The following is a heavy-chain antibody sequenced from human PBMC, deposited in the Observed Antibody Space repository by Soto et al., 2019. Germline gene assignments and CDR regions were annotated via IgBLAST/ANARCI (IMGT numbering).Heavy chain of an antibody. J-gene: IGHJ5*02. CDR2: IYYSGST. CDR1: GGSISSGGYY. D-gene: IGHD2-2*01. Sequence: QVQLQESGPGLVKPSQTLSLTCTVSGGSISSGGYYWSWIRQHPGKGLEWIGYIYYSGSTYYNPSLKSRVTISVDTSKNQFSLKLSSVTAADTAVYYCARGGRVQLLQNWFDPWGQGTLVTVSS. CDR3: ARGGRVQLLQNWFDP. V-gene: IGHV4-31*03.